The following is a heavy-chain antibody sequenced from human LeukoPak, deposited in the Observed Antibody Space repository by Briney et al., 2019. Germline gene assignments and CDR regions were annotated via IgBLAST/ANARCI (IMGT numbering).Heavy chain of an antibody. CDR1: AFTFSSSW. Sequence: GGSLRLSCEAAAFTFSSSWMSWVRQAPGKGLEWVANIKEDGSEKNYVDPVKGRFTISRDNAKNSLYLQMNNLRAEDTAVYYCARPRGPMIVVVIDAFDIWGQGTMVTVSS. V-gene: IGHV3-7*01. CDR3: ARPRGPMIVVVIDAFDI. D-gene: IGHD3-22*01. CDR2: IKEDGSEK. J-gene: IGHJ3*02.